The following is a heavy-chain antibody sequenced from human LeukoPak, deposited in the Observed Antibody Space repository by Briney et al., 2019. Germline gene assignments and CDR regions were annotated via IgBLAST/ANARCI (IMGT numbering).Heavy chain of an antibody. Sequence: SVKVSCKASGGTFSSYAISWVRQAPGQGLEWMGGIIPIFGTANYAQKFQGRVTITTDESTSTAYMELSSLRSEDTAVYYCARGRRSSIAAPPRAFDIWGQGTMVTVSS. CDR1: GGTFSSYA. J-gene: IGHJ3*02. D-gene: IGHD6-6*01. CDR3: ARGRRSSIAAPPRAFDI. V-gene: IGHV1-69*05. CDR2: IIPIFGTA.